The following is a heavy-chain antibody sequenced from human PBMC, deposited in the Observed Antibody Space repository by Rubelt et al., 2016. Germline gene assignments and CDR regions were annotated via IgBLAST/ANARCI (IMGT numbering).Heavy chain of an antibody. V-gene: IGHV1-2*04. CDR1: GYTFTGYY. Sequence: QVQLVQSGAEVKKPGASVKASCKASGYTFTGYYMHWVRQAPGQGLEWMGWINPNSGGPNYAYKFQGWVTMARETSISTAYMELSRLRSDDTAVYYCVCIGGYVHWGQGTLVTVSS. CDR2: INPNSGGP. J-gene: IGHJ4*02. D-gene: IGHD2-15*01. CDR3: VCIGGYVH.